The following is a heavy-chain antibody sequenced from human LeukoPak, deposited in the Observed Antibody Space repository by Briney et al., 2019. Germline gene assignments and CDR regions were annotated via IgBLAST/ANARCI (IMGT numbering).Heavy chain of an antibody. CDR2: INHSGST. J-gene: IGHJ5*02. CDR3: ARCRYFDWLLSHNWFDP. Sequence: SETLSLTCAVYGGSFSGYHWSWIRQPPGKGLEWIGEINHSGSTNYNPSLKSRVTISVDTSKNQFSLKLSSVTAADTAVYYCARCRYFDWLLSHNWFDPWGQGTLVTVSS. D-gene: IGHD3-9*01. CDR1: GGSFSGYH. V-gene: IGHV4-34*01.